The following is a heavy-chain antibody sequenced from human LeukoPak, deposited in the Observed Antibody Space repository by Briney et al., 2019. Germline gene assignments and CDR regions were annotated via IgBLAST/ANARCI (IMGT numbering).Heavy chain of an antibody. CDR1: GATCTIYG. V-gene: IGHV1-69*06. D-gene: IGHD2-2*01. J-gene: IGHJ4*02. Sequence: SVKLSFKASGATCTIYGISWVWHPLGQGLGWVGGSILIFGTANYAHKFQGRVTITADKSTSTAYMELSSLRPKDAAVYYCARERGCSSTSCPYYFDYWGQGTLVTVSS. CDR3: ARERGCSSTSCPYYFDY. CDR2: SILIFGTA.